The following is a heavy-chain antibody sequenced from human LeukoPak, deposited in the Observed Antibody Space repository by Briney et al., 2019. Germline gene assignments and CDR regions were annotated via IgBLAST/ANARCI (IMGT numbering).Heavy chain of an antibody. CDR3: ARTRLGECDY. D-gene: IGHD3-16*01. CDR2: ISAYNGNT. V-gene: IGHV1-18*04. Sequence: ASVKVSCKASGYTFTGYYMHWVRQAPGQGLEWMGWISAYNGNTNYAQKLQGRVTMTTDTSTSTAYMELRSLRSDDTAVYYCARTRLGECDYWGQGTLVTVSS. J-gene: IGHJ4*02. CDR1: GYTFTGYY.